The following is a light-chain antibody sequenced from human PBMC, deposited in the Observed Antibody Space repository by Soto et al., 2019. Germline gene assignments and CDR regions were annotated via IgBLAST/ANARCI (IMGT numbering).Light chain of an antibody. J-gene: IGKJ1*01. V-gene: IGKV3-20*01. CDR1: QSVSSSY. CDR3: QQYTDRPRT. Sequence: EIVLTQSPGTLSLSPVERATLSCMASQSVSSSYLAWYQQKPGQAPRLLIYGASSRATGIPARFGGSGSGTDFTLTISRLEPEDFAVYYCQQYTDRPRTFGQGTKVDI. CDR2: GAS.